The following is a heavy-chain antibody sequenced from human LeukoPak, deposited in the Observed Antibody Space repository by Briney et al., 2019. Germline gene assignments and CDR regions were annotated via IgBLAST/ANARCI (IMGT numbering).Heavy chain of an antibody. Sequence: GGSLRLSCAASGFTFSSHWMSWVRQAPGRGREWVAYIKQEGSEKYYVDSVEGRFTNTRDNAKNSLYLQMNSLRAEDTAVYYCARNRNYYDSSGYYWDYYYYYMDVWGKGTTVTVSS. CDR1: GFTFSSHW. CDR2: IKQEGSEK. V-gene: IGHV3-7*01. D-gene: IGHD3-22*01. CDR3: ARNRNYYDSSGYYWDYYYYYMDV. J-gene: IGHJ6*03.